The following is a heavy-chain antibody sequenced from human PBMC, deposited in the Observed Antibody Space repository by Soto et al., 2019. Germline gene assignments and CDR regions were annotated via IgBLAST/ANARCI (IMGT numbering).Heavy chain of an antibody. J-gene: IGHJ6*02. V-gene: IGHV4-34*01. Sequence: QVQLQQWGAGLLKPSETLSLTCAVYGGSFSGYYWNWIRQPPGKGLEWIGEINHSGSTDYNPSLKSRVTISVDTSKHQFSLKLTSVTAADTAVYYCARAKATAATFRDYYYGMDVWGQGTTVTVSS. D-gene: IGHD6-13*01. CDR2: INHSGST. CDR3: ARAKATAATFRDYYYGMDV. CDR1: GGSFSGYY.